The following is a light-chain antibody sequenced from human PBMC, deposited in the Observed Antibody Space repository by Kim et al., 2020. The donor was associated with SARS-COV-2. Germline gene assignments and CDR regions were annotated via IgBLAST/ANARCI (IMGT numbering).Light chain of an antibody. CDR2: EAS. V-gene: IGKV1-5*03. Sequence: DIQMTQSPSTLSASVGDRVTITCRASQTIRRWLAWYQQKPGTAPKLLIYEASSLASGVPPRFSGNGAETEFTLSISSLQPDDFATYHCQQYYSYPLTFGGGTKVEI. CDR1: QTIRRW. CDR3: QQYYSYPLT. J-gene: IGKJ4*01.